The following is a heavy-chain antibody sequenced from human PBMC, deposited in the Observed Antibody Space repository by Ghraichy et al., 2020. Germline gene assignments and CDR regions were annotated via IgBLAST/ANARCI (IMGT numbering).Heavy chain of an antibody. CDR3: ATLNSAAFEF. Sequence: ESLNISCTVSGVSVSSALFYWSWVRQPPGRGLESLAYIYDSGTTNYSPSLKSRVTISVDTSKNQFSLKLSSVTTSDTAVYYCATLNSAAFEFWGQGTMVTV. V-gene: IGHV4-61*01. CDR2: IYDSGTT. D-gene: IGHD4-23*01. J-gene: IGHJ3*01. CDR1: GVSVSSALFY.